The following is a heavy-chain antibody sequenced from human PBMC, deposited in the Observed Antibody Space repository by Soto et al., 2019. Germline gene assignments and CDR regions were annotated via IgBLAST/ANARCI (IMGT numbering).Heavy chain of an antibody. J-gene: IGHJ4*02. CDR2: ISGSGGGT. D-gene: IGHD6-13*01. V-gene: IGHV3-23*01. Sequence: GGSLRLSCAASGLTFSSYAMNWVRQAPGKGLEWVSIISGSGGGTYYADSVKGRFTISRDNSKNTLYLQVNSLRAEDTAVYYCAKGDSSWSYFDFWGQGTLVPVSP. CDR3: AKGDSSWSYFDF. CDR1: GLTFSSYA.